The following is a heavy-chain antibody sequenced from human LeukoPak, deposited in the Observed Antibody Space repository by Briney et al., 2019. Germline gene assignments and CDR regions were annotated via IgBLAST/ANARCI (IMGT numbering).Heavy chain of an antibody. J-gene: IGHJ4*02. CDR1: GGSISNHN. Sequence: SETLSLTCTVSGGSISNHNWSWIRQPPGKGLEWIGYIFYSGNTNYNPSLKSRVTISVDTSKNQFTLKLSSVTAADTAIYYCASAPNEYFFDYWGQGTLVTVSS. V-gene: IGHV4-59*11. CDR3: ASAPNEYFFDY. CDR2: IFYSGNT.